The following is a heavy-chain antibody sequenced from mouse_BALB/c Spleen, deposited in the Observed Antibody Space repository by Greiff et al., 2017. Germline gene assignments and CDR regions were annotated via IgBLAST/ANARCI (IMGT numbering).Heavy chain of an antibody. Sequence: EVQVVESGGGLVQPGGSRKLSCAASGFTFSDYGMAWVRQAPGKGPEWVAFISNLAYSIYYADTVTGRFTISRENAKNTLYLEMSSLRSEDTAMYYCARDVGGNRDTYFDYWGQGTTLTVSS. D-gene: IGHD4-1*01. CDR3: ARDVGGNRDTYFDY. J-gene: IGHJ2*01. CDR1: GFTFSDYG. V-gene: IGHV5-15*02. CDR2: ISNLAYSI.